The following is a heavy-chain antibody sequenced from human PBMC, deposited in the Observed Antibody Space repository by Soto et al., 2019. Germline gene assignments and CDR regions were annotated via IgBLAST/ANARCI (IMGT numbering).Heavy chain of an antibody. CDR1: GITFSTYR. V-gene: IGHV3-74*01. D-gene: IGHD3-3*01. J-gene: IGHJ4*02. Sequence: EVQLVESGGGLVQPGGSLRLSCVVSGITFSTYRMHWVRQAPGKGLVWVSHIKSDGTVTHYTDSVRGRFIISRDNAKNTLVLQMNSLRAEDTAVYYCGRENYDFWSGYYLDYWGQGSLVTVSS. CDR3: GRENYDFWSGYYLDY. CDR2: IKSDGTVT.